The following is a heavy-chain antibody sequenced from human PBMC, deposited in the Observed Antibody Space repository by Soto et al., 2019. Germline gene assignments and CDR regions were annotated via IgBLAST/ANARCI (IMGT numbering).Heavy chain of an antibody. Sequence: PGGSLRLSCVASGFTFNSYAMSWVRQAPGKGLEWVSGRSGNGRKTPYADSVKGRFTISRDNSKKTLFLQLTSLRVDDTAVYYCVKDLNYDFWSGYNYYALEIWGQGTTVTVSS. J-gene: IGHJ6*02. CDR1: GFTFNSYA. CDR2: RSGNGRKT. CDR3: VKDLNYDFWSGYNYYALEI. D-gene: IGHD3-3*01. V-gene: IGHV3-23*01.